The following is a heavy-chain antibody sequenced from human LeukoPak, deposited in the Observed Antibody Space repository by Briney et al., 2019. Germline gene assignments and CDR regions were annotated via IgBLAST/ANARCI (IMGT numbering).Heavy chain of an antibody. D-gene: IGHD1-26*01. CDR1: GYTFTSYD. CDR3: ATAYSGSYLNFDY. J-gene: IGHJ4*02. Sequence: GASVKVSCKASGYTFTSYDINWVRQATGQGLEWMGWMNPNSGNTGYAQKFQGRVTMTRNTSISTAYMELSRLRSDDTAVYYCATAYSGSYLNFDYWGQGTLVTVSS. V-gene: IGHV1-8*01. CDR2: MNPNSGNT.